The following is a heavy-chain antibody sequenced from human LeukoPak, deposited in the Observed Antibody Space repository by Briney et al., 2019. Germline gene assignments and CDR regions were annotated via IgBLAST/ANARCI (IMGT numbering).Heavy chain of an antibody. CDR1: GGSISSSYW. D-gene: IGHD1-1*01. Sequence: SETLSLTCAVSGGSISSSYWWSWVRQPPGKGLEWIGEIYHSGSTNYNPSLKSRVTISVDKSKNQFSLKLTSVTAADTAVYYCVRSREGTTTLDYWGQGTLVTVSS. CDR2: IYHSGST. V-gene: IGHV4-4*02. J-gene: IGHJ4*02. CDR3: VRSREGTTTLDY.